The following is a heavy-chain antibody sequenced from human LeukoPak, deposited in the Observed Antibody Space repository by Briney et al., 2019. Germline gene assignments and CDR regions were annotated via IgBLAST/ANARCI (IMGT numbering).Heavy chain of an antibody. D-gene: IGHD2-2*01. CDR3: ARDTPEGEYQLLNFDY. CDR1: GGSLSSGDYY. V-gene: IGHV4-30-4*08. J-gene: IGHJ4*02. CDR2: IYYSGST. Sequence: PSEALSLTCTVSGGSLSSGDYYWSWVRQPPGKGLEWLGYIYYSGSTYYNPSLKSRVTISVDTSKNQFSLKLSSVTAADTAVYYCARDTPEGEYQLLNFDYWGQGTLVTVSS.